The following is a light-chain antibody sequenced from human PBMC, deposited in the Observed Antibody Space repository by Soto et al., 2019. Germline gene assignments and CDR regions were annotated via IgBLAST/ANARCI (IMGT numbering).Light chain of an antibody. CDR3: LKHQRYPYT. CDR1: QGIRYD. J-gene: IGKJ2*01. V-gene: IGKV1-17*01. CDR2: AAS. Sequence: DIQMTQSPSSLSASIGDRVTITCRASQGIRYDLGWYQQKPGKAPKRLIYAASSLQRGVPTRFSSSGYGTEFTLRTSSLQTADCAMYHCLKHQRYPYTFGEGTKMDI.